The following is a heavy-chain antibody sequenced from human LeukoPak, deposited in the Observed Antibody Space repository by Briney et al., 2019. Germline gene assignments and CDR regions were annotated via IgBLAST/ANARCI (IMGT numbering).Heavy chain of an antibody. CDR2: VYLGGST. CDR3: ARDHCDDAACYPFDR. J-gene: IGHJ4*02. CDR1: GASFNYYY. D-gene: IGHD2-21*01. V-gene: IGHV4-4*07. Sequence: SETLSLTCNVSGASFNYYYWSWLRQPAGKGLEWIGRVYLGGSTNYNPSLKSRVMMSLDKANNQFSLRLSSVTAADTATYYCARDHCDDAACYPFDRWGQGTLVTVSS.